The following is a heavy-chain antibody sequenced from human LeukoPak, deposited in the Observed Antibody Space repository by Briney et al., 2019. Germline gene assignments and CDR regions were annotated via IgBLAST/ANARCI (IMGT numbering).Heavy chain of an antibody. CDR3: ASASWDYVWGSYRSKDDY. D-gene: IGHD3-16*02. V-gene: IGHV1-2*02. CDR1: GYTFTAYY. J-gene: IGHJ4*02. Sequence: ASVKVSCMPSGYTFTAYYMHWVRQAPGQRLEWMGWINPNSGGTNYAQKSQGRVTMTRDTSISTAYMELSRLRSDDTAVYYCASASWDYVWGSYRSKDDYWGQGTLVTVSS. CDR2: INPNSGGT.